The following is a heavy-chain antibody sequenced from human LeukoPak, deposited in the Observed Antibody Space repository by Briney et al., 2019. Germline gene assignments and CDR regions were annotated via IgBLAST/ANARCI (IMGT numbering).Heavy chain of an antibody. V-gene: IGHV4-34*01. Sequence: SETLSLTCAVYGGSFSGYYWSWIRQPPGKGLEWIGEINHSGSTNYNPSLKSRVTISVDTSKNQFSLKLSSVTAADTAVYYCARGRGSGSHRWLVIDYWGQGTLVTVSS. CDR2: INHSGST. J-gene: IGHJ4*02. CDR1: GGSFSGYY. D-gene: IGHD1-26*01. CDR3: ARGRGSGSHRWLVIDY.